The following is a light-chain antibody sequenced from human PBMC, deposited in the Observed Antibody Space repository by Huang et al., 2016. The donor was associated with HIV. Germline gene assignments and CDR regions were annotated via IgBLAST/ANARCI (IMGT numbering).Light chain of an antibody. Sequence: DIQMTQSPSSLSASVGDRVTITCRASQSISSYLNWYQQKPGKAPQLLIYAASSLQRGVPSRFSGSGAGTDFTLTISSLQPEDFATYYCQQSYSTLRYTFGQGTKLEIK. CDR1: QSISSY. V-gene: IGKV1-39*01. CDR2: AAS. CDR3: QQSYSTLRYT. J-gene: IGKJ2*01.